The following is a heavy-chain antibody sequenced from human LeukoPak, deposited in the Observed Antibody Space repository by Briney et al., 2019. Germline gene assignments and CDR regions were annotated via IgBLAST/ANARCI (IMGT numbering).Heavy chain of an antibody. CDR1: GGSISSGGYY. V-gene: IGHV4-31*03. Sequence: SETLSLTCTVSGGSISSGGYYWSWIRQHPGKGLEWIGYIYYSGSTYYNPSLKSRVTISVDTSKNQFSVKLSSVTAADTAVYYCARGYDIFHNYGMDVWGQGTTVTVSS. J-gene: IGHJ6*02. D-gene: IGHD3-9*01. CDR2: IYYSGST. CDR3: ARGYDIFHNYGMDV.